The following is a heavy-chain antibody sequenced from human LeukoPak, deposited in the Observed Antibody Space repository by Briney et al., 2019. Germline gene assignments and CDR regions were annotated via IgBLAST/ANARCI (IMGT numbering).Heavy chain of an antibody. CDR2: ISSSGRTI. D-gene: IGHD3-10*01. J-gene: IGHJ4*02. CDR1: KFTFSSSE. V-gene: IGHV3-48*03. CDR3: ARDQGGSGSYFYFDY. Sequence: GGSLRLSCAASKFTFSSSEMNWVRQAPGKGLEWIAYISSSGRTIYYADSLKGRFSISRDNAKNSLYLQMNSLRAEDTAVYYCARDQGGSGSYFYFDYWGQGTLVTVSS.